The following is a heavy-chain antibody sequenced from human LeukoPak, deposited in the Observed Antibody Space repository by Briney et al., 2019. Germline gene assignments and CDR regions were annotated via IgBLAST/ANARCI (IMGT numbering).Heavy chain of an antibody. V-gene: IGHV6-1*01. J-gene: IGHJ4*02. Sequence: SHTLSLTCAISGDSVSSNRAAWNWISQSPSRGLEWLGRTYFRSKWYNDYPVSVKSRIRINPDTSKQQVSLQVNSVPPQDTAVYYCARAGGISSGSERFDYWGQGTLVTVSS. CDR2: TYFRSKWYN. CDR3: ARAGGISSGSERFDY. D-gene: IGHD5-12*01. CDR1: GDSVSSNRAA.